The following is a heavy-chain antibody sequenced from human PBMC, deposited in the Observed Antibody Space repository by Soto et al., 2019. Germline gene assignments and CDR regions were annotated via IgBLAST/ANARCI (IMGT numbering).Heavy chain of an antibody. D-gene: IGHD6-19*01. CDR3: ASKVYSSGWCDY. V-gene: IGHV3-11*01. Sequence: SGGSLRLSCAASGFTFSDYYMSWIRQAPGKGLEWVSYISSSGSTIYYADSVKGRFTISRDNAKNSLYLQMNSLRAEDTAVYYCASKVYSSGWCDYWGQGTLVTVSA. J-gene: IGHJ4*02. CDR2: ISSSGSTI. CDR1: GFTFSDYY.